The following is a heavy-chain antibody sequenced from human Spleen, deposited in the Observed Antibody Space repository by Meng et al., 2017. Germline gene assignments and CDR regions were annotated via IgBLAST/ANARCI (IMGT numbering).Heavy chain of an antibody. CDR1: GGSFSDYY. Sequence: QVQLKEWAEGLLRPSVTLSLTCVVSGGSFSDYYWSWIRQPPGKGLEWIGEINHSGSTNYNPSLESRATISVDTSQNNLSLKLSSVTAADSAVYYCARGPTTMAHDFDYWGQGTLVTVSS. V-gene: IGHV4-34*01. CDR2: INHSGST. D-gene: IGHD4-11*01. J-gene: IGHJ4*02. CDR3: ARGPTTMAHDFDY.